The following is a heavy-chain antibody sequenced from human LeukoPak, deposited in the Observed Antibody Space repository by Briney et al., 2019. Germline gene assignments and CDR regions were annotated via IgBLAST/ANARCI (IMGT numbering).Heavy chain of an antibody. CDR1: GLTFSSYA. Sequence: AGSLRLSCAASGLTFSSYAMSWVRHPPGGGREWVSAISGSGGSTYYTDSVKGRFTLPRDNSKNTLYLQMNSLRAEDTAVYYCAAPRPYCSSTSCHSYYYYGMDVWGQGTTVTVSS. CDR2: ISGSGGST. V-gene: IGHV3-23*01. D-gene: IGHD2-2*01. CDR3: AAPRPYCSSTSCHSYYYYGMDV. J-gene: IGHJ6*02.